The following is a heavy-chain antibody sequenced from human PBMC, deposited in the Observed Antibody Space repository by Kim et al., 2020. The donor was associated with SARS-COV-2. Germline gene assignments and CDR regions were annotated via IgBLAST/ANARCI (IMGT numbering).Heavy chain of an antibody. V-gene: IGHV3-23*01. CDR2: ISTSAGNT. CDR1: GFTLSTYA. J-gene: IGHJ4*02. CDR3: AKERWAGANSLDY. Sequence: GGSLRLSCAGSGFTLSTYAMSWVRQAPGKGLEWVSGISTSAGNTGYADSVKGRFTISGDNSKNTVYLQMNSLRVEDTAVYYCAKERWAGANSLDYWGQGTLVTVSS. D-gene: IGHD7-27*01.